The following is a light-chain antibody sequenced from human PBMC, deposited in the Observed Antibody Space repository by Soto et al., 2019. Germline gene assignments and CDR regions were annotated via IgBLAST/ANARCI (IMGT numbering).Light chain of an antibody. V-gene: IGLV2-14*03. Sequence: QSALTQPASVSGSPGQSITISCTGTSSDVGGYSYVSWYQQHPGDAPKLMIFHVTNRPSGFSDRFSGSKSGNTASLTISGLQAEDEADYYCRSYTSSTAYIFGNGTKLTVL. CDR1: SSDVGGYSY. J-gene: IGLJ1*01. CDR3: RSYTSSTAYI. CDR2: HVT.